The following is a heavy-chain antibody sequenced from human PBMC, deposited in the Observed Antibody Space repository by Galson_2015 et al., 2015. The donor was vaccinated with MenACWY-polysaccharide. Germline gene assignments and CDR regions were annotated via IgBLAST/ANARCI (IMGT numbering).Heavy chain of an antibody. J-gene: IGHJ4*02. V-gene: IGHV1-8*01. Sequence: SVKVSCKASGYNFSSYDINWVRQASGQGLEWMGWMNPNSGNTGYAQKFQGRVAMTRDTATSTVYMELRMLRYDDTADYYCTRIIARRHTFVDSWGQGTLVSVS. CDR3: TRIIARRHTFVDS. D-gene: IGHD2-21*01. CDR1: GYNFSSYD. CDR2: MNPNSGNT.